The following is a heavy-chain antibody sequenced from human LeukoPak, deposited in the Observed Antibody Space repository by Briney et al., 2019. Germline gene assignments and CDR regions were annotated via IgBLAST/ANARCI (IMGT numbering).Heavy chain of an antibody. J-gene: IGHJ4*02. CDR1: GFTFSNAW. CDR2: IKSKTDGGTT. V-gene: IGHV3-15*01. Sequence: SGGSLRLSCAASGFTFSNAWMSWVRQAPGKGLEWVGRIKSKTDGGTTDYAAPVKGRFTISRDDSKNTLYLQMNSLKTEDTAVYYCTTPRKQLWFLTNEYWGQGTLVTGPS. CDR3: TTPRKQLWFLTNEY. D-gene: IGHD5-18*01.